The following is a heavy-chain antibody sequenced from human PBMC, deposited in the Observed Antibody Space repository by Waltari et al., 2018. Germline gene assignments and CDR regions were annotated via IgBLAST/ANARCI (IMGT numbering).Heavy chain of an antibody. CDR2: IYYSGST. CDR1: GGPISSSSYY. V-gene: IGHV4-39*07. D-gene: IGHD3-3*01. Sequence: QLQLQESGPGLVKPSETLSLTCTVSGGPISSSSYYWGWISQPPGKGLEWIVSIYYSGSTYYNPSLKSRVTISVDTSKNQFSLKLSSVTAADTAVYYCAREYDFWSGSPPGYWGQGTLVTVSS. CDR3: AREYDFWSGSPPGY. J-gene: IGHJ4*02.